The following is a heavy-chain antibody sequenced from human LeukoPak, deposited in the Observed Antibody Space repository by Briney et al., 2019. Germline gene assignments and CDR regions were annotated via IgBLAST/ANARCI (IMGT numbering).Heavy chain of an antibody. J-gene: IGHJ4*02. CDR3: ARGILFNYYDSSPYFDY. CDR1: GGSISSYC. CDR2: IYYSGST. Sequence: SETLSLTCTVSGGSISSYCWSWIRQPPGKGLEWIGYIYYSGSTNYNPSLKSRVTISVDTSKNQFSLKLSSVTAADTAVYYCARGILFNYYDSSPYFDYWGQGTLVTVSS. D-gene: IGHD3-22*01. V-gene: IGHV4-59*01.